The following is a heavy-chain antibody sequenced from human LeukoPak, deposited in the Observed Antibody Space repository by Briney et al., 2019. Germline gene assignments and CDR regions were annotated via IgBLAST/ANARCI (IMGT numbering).Heavy chain of an antibody. D-gene: IGHD1/OR15-1a*01. J-gene: IGHJ3*02. V-gene: IGHV1-3*01. CDR1: GYTFISYA. Sequence: ASVKVSCKSSGYTFISYAMHWVRQAPGQRLEWMGRMNAGNGNTKYSQKFQGRVTITRDTSASTAYMELSSLKASDTAMYYCARLGGSYNWKNQGAFDIWGQGTMVTVSS. CDR3: ARLGGSYNWKNQGAFDI. CDR2: MNAGNGNT.